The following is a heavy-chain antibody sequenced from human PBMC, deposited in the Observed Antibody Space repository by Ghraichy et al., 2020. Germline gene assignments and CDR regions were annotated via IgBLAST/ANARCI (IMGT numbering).Heavy chain of an antibody. D-gene: IGHD3/OR15-3a*01. V-gene: IGHV3-74*01. Sequence: IKRDGSGIDYADSVKGRFTISRDNSKNTLYLQMNSLRPEDTALYYCVKIVDWGSAEDDYWGQGTPVTDTS. J-gene: IGHJ4*02. CDR2: IKRDGSGI. CDR3: VKIVDWGSAEDDY.